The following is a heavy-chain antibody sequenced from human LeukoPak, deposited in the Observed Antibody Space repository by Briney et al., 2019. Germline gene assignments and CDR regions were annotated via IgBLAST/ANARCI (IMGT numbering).Heavy chain of an antibody. CDR1: GFTVSSNY. Sequence: GGSLRLSCAASGFTVSSNYMSWVRQAPGKGVEWVSVIYSGGSTYYADSGKGRFTISRDNSKNTLYLQMNSLRAEDTAVYYCARDPGYYYDSSVWGQGTTVTVSS. V-gene: IGHV3-66*01. CDR3: ARDPGYYYDSSV. D-gene: IGHD3-22*01. J-gene: IGHJ6*02. CDR2: IYSGGST.